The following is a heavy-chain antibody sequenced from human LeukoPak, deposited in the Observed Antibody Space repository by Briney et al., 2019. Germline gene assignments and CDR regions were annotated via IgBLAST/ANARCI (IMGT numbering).Heavy chain of an antibody. J-gene: IGHJ6*02. CDR1: GGSFSGYY. V-gene: IGHV4-34*01. D-gene: IGHD2-15*01. CDR2: INHSGST. Sequence: SETLSLTCAVYGGSFSGYYWSWIRQPPGKGLEWIGEINHSGSTNYNPSLKSRVTISVDTSKNQFSLKLSSVTAADTAVYCCARGRGVVVVAAIRSGMDVWGQGTTVTVSS. CDR3: ARGRGVVVVAAIRSGMDV.